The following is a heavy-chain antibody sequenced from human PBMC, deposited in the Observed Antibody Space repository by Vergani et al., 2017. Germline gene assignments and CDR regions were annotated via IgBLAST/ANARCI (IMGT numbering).Heavy chain of an antibody. J-gene: IGHJ4*02. D-gene: IGHD4-11*01. CDR2: IGGSDNSI. CDR1: GFTFSAYS. V-gene: IGHV3-48*01. Sequence: DVRLVDSGGGVVQPGGSLRLSCAASGFTFSAYSMNWVRQTPGKGLEWISYIGGSDNSIYYADSVMGRFAISRDNARNLLFLQMNSLRADDSALYFCVRDPDYSTFDSWGQGTLVTVS. CDR3: VRDPDYSTFDS.